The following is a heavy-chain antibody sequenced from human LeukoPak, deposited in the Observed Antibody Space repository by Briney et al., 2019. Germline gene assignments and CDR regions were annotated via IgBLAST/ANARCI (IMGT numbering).Heavy chain of an antibody. CDR2: ISYDGSNK. CDR1: GFTFSSYA. CDR3: AKGDCSSTSCHFDY. Sequence: GGSLRLSCAASGFTFSSYAMSWVRQAPGKGLEWVAVISYDGSNKYYADSVKGRFTISRDNSKNTLYLQMNSLRAEDTAVYYCAKGDCSSTSCHFDYWGQGTLVTVSS. J-gene: IGHJ4*02. D-gene: IGHD2-2*01. V-gene: IGHV3-30*18.